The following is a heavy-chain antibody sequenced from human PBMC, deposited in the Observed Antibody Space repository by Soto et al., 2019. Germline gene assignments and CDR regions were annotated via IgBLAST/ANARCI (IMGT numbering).Heavy chain of an antibody. Sequence: SVKVSCKASGGTFSSYAISWVRQAPGQGLEWMGGIIPIFGTANYAQKFQGRVTITADESTSTAYMELSSLRSEDTAVYYCARGRSSSGYYYYYYGMDVWGQGTTVTV. CDR3: ARGRSSSGYYYYYYGMDV. D-gene: IGHD3-22*01. V-gene: IGHV1-69*13. CDR1: GGTFSSYA. J-gene: IGHJ6*02. CDR2: IIPIFGTA.